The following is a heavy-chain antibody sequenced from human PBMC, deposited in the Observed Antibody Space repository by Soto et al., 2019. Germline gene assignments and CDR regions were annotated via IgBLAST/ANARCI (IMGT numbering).Heavy chain of an antibody. CDR1: GFTFTYYS. V-gene: IGHV3-23*01. CDR2: MSIGYEKT. CDR3: VRWSGYGDL. D-gene: IGHD4-17*01. J-gene: IGHJ4*02. Sequence: EVQLLESGGGLVQPGGSLRLSCAASGFTFTYYSMAWVRQTPERGLEWISGMSIGYEKTFYADSVRGRFTVSRDSSRNTVDLQMHNLRVDDTAIYYCVRWSGYGDLWGQGTRVTVSS.